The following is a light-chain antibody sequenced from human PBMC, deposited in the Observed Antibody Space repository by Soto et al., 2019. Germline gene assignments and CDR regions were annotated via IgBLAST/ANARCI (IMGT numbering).Light chain of an antibody. CDR3: QQYGSSGT. Sequence: EIVLTQSPGTLSLSPGERATLSCRASQSVSNNYLAWYQQKPGQAPRLLIYGASNRATGIPDRFSGSGSGTDFTLTISRLDPEHFAVYYCQQYGSSGTFGQGTKVDIK. CDR1: QSVSNNY. J-gene: IGKJ1*01. V-gene: IGKV3-20*01. CDR2: GAS.